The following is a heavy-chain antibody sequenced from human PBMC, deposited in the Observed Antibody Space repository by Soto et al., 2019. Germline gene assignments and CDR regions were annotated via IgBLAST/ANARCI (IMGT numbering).Heavy chain of an antibody. Sequence: SETLSLTCTVSGGSISSSSYYWGWIRQPPGKGLEWIGSIYYSGSTYYNPSLKSRVTISVDTSKNQFSLKLSSVTAADTAVYYCARLTHSSGFYWGQGTLVTVSS. CDR3: ARLTHSSGFY. CDR2: IYYSGST. D-gene: IGHD6-19*01. J-gene: IGHJ4*02. V-gene: IGHV4-39*01. CDR1: GGSISSSSYY.